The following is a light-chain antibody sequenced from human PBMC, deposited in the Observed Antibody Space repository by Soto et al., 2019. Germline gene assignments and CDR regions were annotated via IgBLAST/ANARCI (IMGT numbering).Light chain of an antibody. CDR2: DVS. J-gene: IGLJ1*01. CDR3: SSYTSSTPQV. V-gene: IGLV2-14*01. CDR1: SRVVGAYNY. Sequence: SVLTQAASVTRSAGESSSITKTGNSRVVGAYNYVSWYLQHPGKAPKLMIYDVSYRPSGVSNRFSGSKSGNTASLTISGLQAEDEADYYCSSYTSSTPQVFGTGPNVNVL.